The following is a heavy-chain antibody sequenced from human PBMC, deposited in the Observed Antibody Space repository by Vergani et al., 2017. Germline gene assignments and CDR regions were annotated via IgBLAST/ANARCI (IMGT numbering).Heavy chain of an antibody. J-gene: IGHJ4*02. CDR2: IGTAGDT. Sequence: EVQLVESGGGLVQPGGSLRLSCAASGFTFSSYDMHWVRQATGKGLEWVYAIGTAGDTYYPGSVKGRFTISRENAKNSLYLQMNSLRAGDTAVYYCARKGAGSWYGFDFDYWGQGTLVTVSS. D-gene: IGHD6-13*01. CDR1: GFTFSSYD. CDR3: ARKGAGSWYGFDFDY. V-gene: IGHV3-13*01.